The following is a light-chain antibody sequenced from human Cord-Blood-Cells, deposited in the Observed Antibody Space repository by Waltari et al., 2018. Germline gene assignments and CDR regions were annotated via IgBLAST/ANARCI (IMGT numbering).Light chain of an antibody. CDR3: QQYNSYWT. CDR1: QSISSW. CDR2: KAS. V-gene: IGKV1-5*03. J-gene: IGKJ1*01. Sequence: DIQMTQSPYTLCASVGDRVTITCRASQSISSWLAWYQQKPGKAPKLLIYKASSLESGVPSRFSGSGSGTEFTLTISSLQPDDFATYYCQQYNSYWTFGQGTKVEIK.